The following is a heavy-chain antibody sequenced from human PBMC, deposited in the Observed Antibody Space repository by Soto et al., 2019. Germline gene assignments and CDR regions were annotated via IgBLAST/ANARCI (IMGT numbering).Heavy chain of an antibody. CDR2: ISAYNGNT. J-gene: IGHJ4*02. V-gene: IGHV1-18*01. D-gene: IGHD3-22*01. CDR3: AVYTYYYDSSGYFFDH. Sequence: ASVKVSCKASGYTFTSYGISWVRQAPGQGLEWMGWISAYNGNTNYAQKLQGRVTMTTDTSTSTAYMELRSLRSDDTAVYYCAVYTYYYDSSGYFFDHWGQGTLVTVSS. CDR1: GYTFTSYG.